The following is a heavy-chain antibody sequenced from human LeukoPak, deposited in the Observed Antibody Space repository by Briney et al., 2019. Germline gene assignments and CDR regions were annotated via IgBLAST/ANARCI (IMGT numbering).Heavy chain of an antibody. CDR1: GFTFNNYW. CDR3: ARGGTGYSDSAGYYYDVFDY. D-gene: IGHD3-22*01. CDR2: INTGGSGA. V-gene: IGHV3-74*01. Sequence: GGSLRLSCTASGFTFNNYWMHWVRQGPGKELVWVSRINTGGSGANYADSVKGRFTISRDNAKNTLYLQMTSLRAEDTAVYFCARGGTGYSDSAGYYYDVFDYRGQGTLVTVSS. J-gene: IGHJ4*02.